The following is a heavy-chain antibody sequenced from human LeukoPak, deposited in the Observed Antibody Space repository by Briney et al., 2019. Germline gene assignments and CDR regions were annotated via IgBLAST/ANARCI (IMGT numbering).Heavy chain of an antibody. V-gene: IGHV4-59*01. D-gene: IGHD2-2*01. J-gene: IGHJ4*02. CDR1: GGSISSYY. CDR3: ASGPYCSSTSCYGWYVDY. Sequence: PSETLSLTCTVSGGSISSYYWSWIRQSPGKGLEWIGYIYYSGSTNYNPSLKSRVTISVDTSKNQFSLKLSSVTAADTAVYYCASGPYCSSTSCYGWYVDYWGQGTLVTVSS. CDR2: IYYSGST.